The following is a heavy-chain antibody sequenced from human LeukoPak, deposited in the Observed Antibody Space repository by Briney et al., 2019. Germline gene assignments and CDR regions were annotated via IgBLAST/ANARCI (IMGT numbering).Heavy chain of an antibody. Sequence: ASVKVSCKASGYMFTGYYLHWVRQAPGQGLEWMGWIHPNSGDTDYAQKFQGRVTMTRDTSISTAYMELSRLRSDDTAVYYCARPTEYYSSRGWFDPWGQGTLVAVSS. CDR2: IHPNSGDT. D-gene: IGHD6-13*01. CDR3: ARPTEYYSSRGWFDP. V-gene: IGHV1-2*02. CDR1: GYMFTGYY. J-gene: IGHJ5*01.